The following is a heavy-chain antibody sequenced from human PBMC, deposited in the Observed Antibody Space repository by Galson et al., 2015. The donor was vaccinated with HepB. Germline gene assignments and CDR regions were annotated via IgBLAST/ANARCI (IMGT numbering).Heavy chain of an antibody. CDR2: INAVTDKT. CDR3: ARATGWSTGDY. J-gene: IGHJ4*02. V-gene: IGHV1-3*01. CDR1: GYIFSNFA. Sequence: SCKASGYIFSNFAIHWVRQAPGQSLEWVGWINAVTDKTKYSEKFHGRVIITRDTPATTAYMELNSLRSEDTAVYYCARATGWSTGDYWGQGTLVTVSS. D-gene: IGHD6-19*01.